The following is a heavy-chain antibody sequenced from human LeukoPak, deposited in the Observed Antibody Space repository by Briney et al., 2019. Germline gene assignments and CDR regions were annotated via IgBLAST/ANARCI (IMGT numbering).Heavy chain of an antibody. CDR1: GFTFDDYG. Sequence: GGSLRLSCAASGFTFDDYGMSWVRQAPGKGVEWVSGINWNGGSTGYADSVKGRFTISRDNAKNSLYLQMNSLRAEDTALYYCARGSSGYEPYYFDYWGQGTLVTVSS. CDR3: ARGSSGYEPYYFDY. J-gene: IGHJ4*02. V-gene: IGHV3-20*04. D-gene: IGHD5-12*01. CDR2: INWNGGST.